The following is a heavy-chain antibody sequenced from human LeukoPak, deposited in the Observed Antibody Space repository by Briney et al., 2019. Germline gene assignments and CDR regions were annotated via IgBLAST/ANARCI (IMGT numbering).Heavy chain of an antibody. CDR1: GLPFTTSV. CDR2: IVVGSGNT. D-gene: IGHD4-17*01. V-gene: IGHV1-58*02. CDR3: AAGYGRRKFDY. Sequence: GTSVELSCTASGLPFTTSVMQRVRESRGQRLEWLGWIVVGSGNTNYAQKFQERVTITRDMSTSTAYMELSSLRSEDTAVYYCAAGYGRRKFDYWGQGALVTVSS. J-gene: IGHJ4*02.